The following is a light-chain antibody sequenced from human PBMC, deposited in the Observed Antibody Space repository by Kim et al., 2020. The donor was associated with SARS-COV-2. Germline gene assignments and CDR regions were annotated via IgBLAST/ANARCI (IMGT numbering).Light chain of an antibody. CDR3: SSYTSSSTYV. CDR1: SHDVGGYNY. V-gene: IGLV2-14*03. Sequence: GQSITISCTGTSHDVGGYNYVSWYQQHPGKAPKLMIYDVSNRPSGVSNRFSGSKSGNTASLTISGLQAEDEADYYCSSYTSSSTYVFGTGTKVTVL. CDR2: DVS. J-gene: IGLJ1*01.